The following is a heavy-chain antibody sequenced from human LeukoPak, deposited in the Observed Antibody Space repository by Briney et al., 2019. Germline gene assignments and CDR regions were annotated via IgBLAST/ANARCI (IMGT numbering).Heavy chain of an antibody. CDR3: ARSKLIEFDP. D-gene: IGHD5-24*01. V-gene: IGHV4-38-2*02. CDR2: IYHSGST. Sequence: SETLSLTCTVSGYSISSGYYWGWIRQPPGKGLEWIGSIYHSGSTYYNPSLKSRVTISVDTSKNQFSLKLSSVTAADTAVYYCARSKLIEFDPWGQGTLVTDSS. CDR1: GYSISSGYY. J-gene: IGHJ5*02.